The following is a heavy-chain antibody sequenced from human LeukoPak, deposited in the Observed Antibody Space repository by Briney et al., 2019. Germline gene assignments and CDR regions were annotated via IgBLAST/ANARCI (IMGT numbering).Heavy chain of an antibody. J-gene: IGHJ4*02. CDR3: ARMGTYYYDSLYYFDY. CDR2: IYYSGST. CDR1: GGSISSSSYY. D-gene: IGHD3-22*01. Sequence: SETLSLTCTVSGGSISSSSYYWGWIRQPPGKGLEWIGSIYYSGSTYYNPSLKSRVTISVDTSKNQFSLKLSSVTAADTAVYYCARMGTYYYDSLYYFDYWGQGTLVTVSS. V-gene: IGHV4-39*07.